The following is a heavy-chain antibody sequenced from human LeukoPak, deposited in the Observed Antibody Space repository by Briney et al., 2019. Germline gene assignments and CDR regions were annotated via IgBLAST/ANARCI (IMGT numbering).Heavy chain of an antibody. V-gene: IGHV3-23*01. CDR3: ARGGSSCFDS. D-gene: IGHD6-13*01. Sequence: GGSLRLSCAASGLTFSSYAMNWVRQAPGRGLEWVSSISGSGYTTHYADSVQGRFTISRDNSNNTLYLQMNSLRVEDTAVYYCARGGSSCFDSWGQGTLVTVSS. CDR1: GLTFSSYA. J-gene: IGHJ4*02. CDR2: ISGSGYTT.